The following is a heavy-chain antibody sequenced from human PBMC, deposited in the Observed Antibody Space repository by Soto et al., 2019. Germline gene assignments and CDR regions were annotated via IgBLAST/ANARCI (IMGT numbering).Heavy chain of an antibody. D-gene: IGHD2-2*01. CDR3: ARREGYCSSTSCYRLWLDP. Sequence: SVKVSCKASGGTFSSYAISWVRQAPGQGLEWMGGIIPIFGTANYAQKFQGRVTITADESTSTAYMELSSLRSEDTAVYYCARREGYCSSTSCYRLWLDPWGQGTLVTVSS. J-gene: IGHJ5*02. CDR2: IIPIFGTA. V-gene: IGHV1-69*13. CDR1: GGTFSSYA.